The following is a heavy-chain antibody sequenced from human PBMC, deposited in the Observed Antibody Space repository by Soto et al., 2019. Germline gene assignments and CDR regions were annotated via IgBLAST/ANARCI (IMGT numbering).Heavy chain of an antibody. CDR1: GGFNNYA. D-gene: IGHD4-17*01. V-gene: IGHV1-69*10. CDR3: ARTSMTRIDY. CDR2: TIPELGTS. Sequence: GASVKVSCKASGGFNNYAVSWVRQAPGQGLEWMGVTIPELGTSNYAQRLQGRVTITVDKATNTAYLNLTTLTSEDTAIYYCARTSMTRIDYWGQGTLVTVYS. J-gene: IGHJ4*02.